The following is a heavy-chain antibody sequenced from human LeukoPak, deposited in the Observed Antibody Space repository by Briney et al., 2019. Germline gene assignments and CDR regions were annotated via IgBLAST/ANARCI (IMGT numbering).Heavy chain of an antibody. CDR1: GFTFSSYS. J-gene: IGHJ4*02. Sequence: GGSLRLSCAASGFTFSSYSMNWVRQAPGKGLEWVAFIRYDGSNKYYADSVKGRFTISRDNSKNTLYLQMNSLRAEDTAVYYCAQEKAVAVPYYFDYWGQGTLVTVSS. D-gene: IGHD6-19*01. V-gene: IGHV3-30*02. CDR3: AQEKAVAVPYYFDY. CDR2: IRYDGSNK.